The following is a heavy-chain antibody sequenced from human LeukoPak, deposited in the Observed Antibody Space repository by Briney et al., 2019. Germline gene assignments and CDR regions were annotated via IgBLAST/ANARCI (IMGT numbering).Heavy chain of an antibody. D-gene: IGHD6-13*01. CDR2: IIPIFGTA. CDR1: GGTFSSYA. Sequence: SVKVSCKASGGTFSSYAIGWVRQAPGQGLEWMGGIIPIFGTANYAQKFQGRVTITADESTSTAYMELSSLRSEDTAVYYCARDRVVAAAGGDYYYYGMDVWGQGTTVTVSS. J-gene: IGHJ6*02. V-gene: IGHV1-69*13. CDR3: ARDRVVAAAGGDYYYYGMDV.